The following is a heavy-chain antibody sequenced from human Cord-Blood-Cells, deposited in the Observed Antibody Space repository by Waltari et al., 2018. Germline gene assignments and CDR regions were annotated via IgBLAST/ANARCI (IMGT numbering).Heavy chain of an antibody. V-gene: IGHV1-69*01. CDR3: ATSSYSSSSYYYYYYYMDV. CDR2: IIPIFGTA. J-gene: IGHJ6*03. D-gene: IGHD6-6*01. Sequence: WVRQAPGQGLEWMGGIIPIFGTANYAQKFQGRVTITADESTSTAYMELSSLRSEDTAVYYCATSSYSSSSYYYYYYYMDVWGKGTTVTVSS.